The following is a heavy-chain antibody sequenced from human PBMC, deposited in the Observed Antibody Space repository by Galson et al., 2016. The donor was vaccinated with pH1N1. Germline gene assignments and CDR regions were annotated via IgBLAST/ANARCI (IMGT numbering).Heavy chain of an antibody. Sequence: SLRLSCAASGFIFSRYDMHWVRQAPGKGLEWVAIILYDGSNKYYADSVKGRFTISRDNSQNTLYLQMNSLRAEDTAVYYCARDKQVLRFFDHWGQGTLVTVSS. CDR2: ILYDGSNK. J-gene: IGHJ4*02. D-gene: IGHD3-3*01. CDR1: GFIFSRYD. CDR3: ARDKQVLRFFDH. V-gene: IGHV3-30-3*01.